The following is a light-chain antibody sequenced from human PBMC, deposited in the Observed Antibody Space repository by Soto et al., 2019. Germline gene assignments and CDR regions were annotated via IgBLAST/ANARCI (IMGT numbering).Light chain of an antibody. V-gene: IGKV1-39*01. CDR2: AAS. CDR3: QQSFSTPFT. Sequence: DIQMTQSPSSLSASIGDRVTITCRASQGVTTYLNWYQQKPEKAPKLLISAASTLQSGVPSRFSGSESGTDFTLTISSLQREDLATYFCQQSFSTPFTFGPGTKVEIK. J-gene: IGKJ3*01. CDR1: QGVTTY.